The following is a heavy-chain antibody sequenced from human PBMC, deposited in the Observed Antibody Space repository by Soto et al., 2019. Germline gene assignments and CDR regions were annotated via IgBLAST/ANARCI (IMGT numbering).Heavy chain of an antibody. CDR1: GYTFKNYD. J-gene: IGHJ2*01. CDR2: MNPNSGNT. D-gene: IGHD3-10*01. Sequence: QVQLLQSGAEVKKPGASVRVSCRASGYTFKNYDINWVRRAPGQGLEWMGWMNPNSGNTGYAQKFQDRVTMTSDTSTRTAYMELISLTAEDTALYYCARRMTWSLWCFDLWGSGTQVTVSS. V-gene: IGHV1-8*01. CDR3: ARRMTWSLWCFDL.